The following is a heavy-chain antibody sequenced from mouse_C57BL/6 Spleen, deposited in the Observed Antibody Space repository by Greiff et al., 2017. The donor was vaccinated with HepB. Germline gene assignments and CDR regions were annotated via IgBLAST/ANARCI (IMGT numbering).Heavy chain of an antibody. CDR1: GYTFTDYY. D-gene: IGHD1-1*01. CDR3: APITTVVANWYFDV. Sequence: EVQLQQSGPVLVKPGASVKMSCKASGYTFTDYYMNWVKQSHGKSLEWIGVINPYNGGTSYNQKFKGKATLTVDKSSSTAYMELNSLTSEDSAVYYCAPITTVVANWYFDVWGTGTTVTVSS. V-gene: IGHV1-19*01. CDR2: INPYNGGT. J-gene: IGHJ1*03.